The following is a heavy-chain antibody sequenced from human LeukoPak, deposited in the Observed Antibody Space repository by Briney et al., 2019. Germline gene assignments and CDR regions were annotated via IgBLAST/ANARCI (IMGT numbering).Heavy chain of an antibody. J-gene: IGHJ4*02. D-gene: IGHD6-6*01. V-gene: IGHV4-59*01. CDR1: GGSISSYY. CDR2: IYYSGST. Sequence: PSETLSLTCTVSGGSISSYYWSWIRQPPGKGLEWIGYIYYSGSTNYNPSLKSRVTISADTSKNQFSLKLSSVTAADTAVYYCARSAKGIAARTFDYWGQGTLVTVSS. CDR3: ARSAKGIAARTFDY.